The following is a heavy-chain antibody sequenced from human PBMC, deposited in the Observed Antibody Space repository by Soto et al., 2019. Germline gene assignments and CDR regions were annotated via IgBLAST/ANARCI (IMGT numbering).Heavy chain of an antibody. V-gene: IGHV3-30-3*01. J-gene: IGHJ3*02. CDR2: ISYDGSNK. Sequence: GWSLRLSCTASGFTFSSYAMHWVRQAPGKGLEWVAVISYDGSNKYYADPVKGRFTISRDNSKNTLYLQMNSLRAEDTAVYYCARDPLNYYDSSPNDAFDIWGQGTMVTVSS. CDR3: ARDPLNYYDSSPNDAFDI. CDR1: GFTFSSYA. D-gene: IGHD3-22*01.